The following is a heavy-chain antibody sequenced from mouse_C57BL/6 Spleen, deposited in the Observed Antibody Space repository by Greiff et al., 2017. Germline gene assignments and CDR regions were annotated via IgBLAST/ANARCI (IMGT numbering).Heavy chain of an antibody. Sequence: QVQLQQSGAELVRPGSSVKLSCKASGYTFTSYWMHWVKQRPIQGLEWIGNIDPSDSETHYNQKFKDKATLTVDKSSSTAYMQLSSLTSEDSAVYYCARWGYGSSLYAMDYWGQGTSVTVSS. V-gene: IGHV1-52*01. CDR2: IDPSDSET. D-gene: IGHD1-1*01. J-gene: IGHJ4*01. CDR1: GYTFTSYW. CDR3: ARWGYGSSLYAMDY.